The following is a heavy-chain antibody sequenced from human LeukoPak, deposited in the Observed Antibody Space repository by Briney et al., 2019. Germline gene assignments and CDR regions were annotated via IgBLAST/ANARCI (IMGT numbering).Heavy chain of an antibody. D-gene: IGHD6-19*01. J-gene: IGHJ6*03. CDR1: GGSISSYY. Sequence: SETLSLTCTVSGGSISSYYWSWIRQPPGKGLEWIGYIYYSGSTNYNPSLKSRVTISVDTSKNQFSLKLSSVTAADTAVYYCARRSWATLAGGTTSYYYYMDVWGKGTTVTISS. V-gene: IGHV4-59*01. CDR3: ARRSWATLAGGTTSYYYYMDV. CDR2: IYYSGST.